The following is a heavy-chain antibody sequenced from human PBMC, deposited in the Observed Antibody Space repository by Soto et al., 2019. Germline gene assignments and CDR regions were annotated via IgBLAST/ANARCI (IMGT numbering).Heavy chain of an antibody. J-gene: IGHJ5*02. CDR1: GGSISSGDYY. V-gene: IGHV4-30-4*01. D-gene: IGHD3-3*01. CDR2: IYYSGST. CDR3: ARASLEDFWSGQGWFDP. Sequence: SSETLSLTCTVSGGSISSGDYYWSWIRQPPGKGLEWIGYIYYSGSTYYNPSLKSRVTISVDTSKNQFSLKLSSVTAADTAVYYCARASLEDFWSGQGWFDPWGQGTLVTVSS.